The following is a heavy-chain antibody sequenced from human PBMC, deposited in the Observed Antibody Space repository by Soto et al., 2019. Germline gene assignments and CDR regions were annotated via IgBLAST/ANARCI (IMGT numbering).Heavy chain of an antibody. CDR1: GGSLSDSNW. V-gene: IGHV4-4*02. Sequence: PSQTLSLTCAVSGGSLSDSNWWSWVRQPPGKGLEWIGEISHTGSTNYNPSLQSRVTLSVDKSKNHFSLNLKSVTAADTAVYYCASFTGTYYFDLWGPGTLVTVSS. D-gene: IGHD2-8*02. CDR2: ISHTGST. CDR3: ASFTGTYYFDL. J-gene: IGHJ4*02.